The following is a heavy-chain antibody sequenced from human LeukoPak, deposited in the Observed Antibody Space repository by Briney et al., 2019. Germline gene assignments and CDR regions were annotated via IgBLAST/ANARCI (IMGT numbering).Heavy chain of an antibody. Sequence: SETLSLTCGVSGDSISSGNYWNWVRQPPGKGLEWIGDIYQSAITNYNPSLKSRVTMSVDKSKNEFSLKLDSVTAADTAVYYCARDPRPRGGWFYFDYWGQGILVTVSS. V-gene: IGHV4-4*02. CDR1: GDSISSGNY. D-gene: IGHD6-19*01. CDR2: IYQSAIT. J-gene: IGHJ4*02. CDR3: ARDPRPRGGWFYFDY.